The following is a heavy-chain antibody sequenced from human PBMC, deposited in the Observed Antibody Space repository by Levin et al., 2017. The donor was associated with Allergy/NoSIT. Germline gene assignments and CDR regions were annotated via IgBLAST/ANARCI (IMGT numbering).Heavy chain of an antibody. Sequence: GGSLRLSCAASGFTFSSYAMHWVRQAPGKGLEYVSAISSNGGSTYYANSVKGRFTISRDNSKNTLYLQMGSLRAEDMAVYYCARSGGSYYTYWYFDRWGRGTLVTVSS. V-gene: IGHV3-64*01. CDR1: GFTFSSYA. J-gene: IGHJ2*01. D-gene: IGHD1-26*01. CDR3: ARSGGSYYTYWYFDR. CDR2: ISSNGGST.